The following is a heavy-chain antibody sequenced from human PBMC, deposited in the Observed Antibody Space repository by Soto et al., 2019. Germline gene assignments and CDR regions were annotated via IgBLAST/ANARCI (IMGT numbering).Heavy chain of an antibody. CDR1: GGSFSGYY. D-gene: IGHD3-10*01. V-gene: IGHV4-34*01. CDR3: ARGVLLWFGNRYYFDY. CDR2: INHSGST. J-gene: IGHJ4*02. Sequence: SETLSLTCAVYGGSFSGYYWSWIRPPPGKGLEWIGEINHSGSTNYNPSLKSRVTISVDTPKNQFSLKLSSVTAADTAVYYCARGVLLWFGNRYYFDYWGQGTLVTVSS.